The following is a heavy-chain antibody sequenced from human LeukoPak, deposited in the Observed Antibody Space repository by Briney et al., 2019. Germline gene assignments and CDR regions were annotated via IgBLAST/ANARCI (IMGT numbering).Heavy chain of an antibody. D-gene: IGHD1-1*01. CDR1: GFTFSSYD. V-gene: IGHV3-13*01. J-gene: IGHJ4*02. CDR3: AKDQKSWNLGPGDY. Sequence: PGGSLRLSCAASGFTFSSYDMHWVRQATGKGLEWVSAIGTAGDTYYPGSVKGRFTISRENAKNSLYLQMNSLRAGDTAVYYCAKDQKSWNLGPGDYWGQGTLVTVSS. CDR2: IGTAGDT.